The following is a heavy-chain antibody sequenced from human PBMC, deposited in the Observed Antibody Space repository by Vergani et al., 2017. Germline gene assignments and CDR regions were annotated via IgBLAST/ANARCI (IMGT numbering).Heavy chain of an antibody. CDR2: INIGGRT. J-gene: IGHJ6*03. CDR3: AKQPCSSTSCYMLYYYYMDV. CDR1: SFSVSSHY. Sequence: LVESGGGLVQPGGSLRLSCAASSFSVSSHYMTWVRQAPGKGLEWVSTINIGGRTSYADSVKGRLTLTRDDSKNTLHLQMNSLRAEDTAVYYCAKQPCSSTSCYMLYYYYMDVWGKGTTVTVSS. V-gene: IGHV3-66*04. D-gene: IGHD2-2*02.